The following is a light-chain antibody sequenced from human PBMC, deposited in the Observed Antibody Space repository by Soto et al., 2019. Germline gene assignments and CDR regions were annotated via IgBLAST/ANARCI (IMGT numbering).Light chain of an antibody. V-gene: IGKV3-11*01. J-gene: IGKJ5*01. CDR1: QSVSSS. CDR3: QQRSNWPVT. Sequence: EIVLTQSPATLSSSPGERATLSCRASQSVSSSLAWYQQKPGQAPRLLIYGASNRAGGIPARFSGSGSGTDFTLTISSLEPEDFAVYYGQQRSNWPVTFGQGTRLEIK. CDR2: GAS.